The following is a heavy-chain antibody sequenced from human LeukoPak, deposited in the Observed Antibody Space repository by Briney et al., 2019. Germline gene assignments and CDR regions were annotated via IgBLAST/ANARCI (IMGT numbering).Heavy chain of an antibody. Sequence: GGSLRLSCVASGFTFSSYTMSWVRQAPGKGLEWVSALNAGGGSTHYADSVRGRFTISRDNSKNTLYLQMNSLRAEDTAVYYCASPVRDRYCSGGSCYSPFDFWGQGTLVTVSS. CDR3: ASPVRDRYCSGGSCYSPFDF. J-gene: IGHJ4*02. D-gene: IGHD2-15*01. CDR2: LNAGGGST. V-gene: IGHV3-23*01. CDR1: GFTFSSYT.